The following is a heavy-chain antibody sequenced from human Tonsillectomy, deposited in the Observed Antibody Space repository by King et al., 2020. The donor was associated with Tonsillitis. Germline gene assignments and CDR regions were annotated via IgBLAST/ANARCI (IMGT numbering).Heavy chain of an antibody. V-gene: IGHV3-30*03. CDR1: GFTFSNYG. Sequence: VQLVESGGGVVQPGRSLRLSCAASGFTFSNYGMHWVRQAPGKGLEWVALISYDGSNKYYGDSVKGRFTISRDNSKNTLFLQMNSLRAEDTAVYYCATESGYIYFIYRYGMDVWGQGTTVTVSS. J-gene: IGHJ6*02. CDR3: ATESGYIYFIYRYGMDV. CDR2: ISYDGSNK. D-gene: IGHD5-18*01.